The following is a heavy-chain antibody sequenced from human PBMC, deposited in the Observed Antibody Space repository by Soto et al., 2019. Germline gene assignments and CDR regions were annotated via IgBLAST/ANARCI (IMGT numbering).Heavy chain of an antibody. Sequence: EVQLVESGGGLVKPGGSLRLSCAASGFTFSSYSMNWVRQAPGNGLEWVSSISSSSSYIYYADSVKGRFTISRDNAKNSLYLQMNSLRAEDTAVYYCARDGYSSSWPRGRNWFDPWGQGTLVTVSS. CDR2: ISSSSSYI. CDR1: GFTFSSYS. J-gene: IGHJ5*02. V-gene: IGHV3-21*01. D-gene: IGHD6-13*01. CDR3: ARDGYSSSWPRGRNWFDP.